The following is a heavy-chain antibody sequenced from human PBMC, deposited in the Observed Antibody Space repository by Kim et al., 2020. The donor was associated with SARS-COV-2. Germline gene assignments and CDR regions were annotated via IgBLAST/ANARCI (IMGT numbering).Heavy chain of an antibody. V-gene: IGHV3-30*04. CDR2: ISYDGSNK. CDR1: GFTFSSYA. Sequence: GGSMRLSCAASGFTFSSYAMHWVRQAPGKGLEWVAVISYDGSNKYYADSVKGRFTISRDNSKNTPYLQMNSLRAEDTAVYYCARASRGNYYYGMDVWGQGTTVTVSS. J-gene: IGHJ6*02. CDR3: ARASRGNYYYGMDV. D-gene: IGHD3-10*01.